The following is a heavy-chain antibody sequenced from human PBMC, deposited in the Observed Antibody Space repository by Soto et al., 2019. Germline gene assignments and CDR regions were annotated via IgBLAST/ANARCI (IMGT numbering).Heavy chain of an antibody. J-gene: IGHJ5*02. CDR3: ARAVGYSYGFGFDP. CDR2: ISSSGSTI. V-gene: IGHV3-48*03. D-gene: IGHD5-18*01. CDR1: GFTFSSYE. Sequence: QPGGSLRLSCAASGFTFSSYEMNWVRQAPGKGLEWVSYISSSGSTIYYADSVKGRFTISRDNAKNSLYLQMNSLRAEDTAVYYCARAVGYSYGFGFDPWGQGTLVTVSS.